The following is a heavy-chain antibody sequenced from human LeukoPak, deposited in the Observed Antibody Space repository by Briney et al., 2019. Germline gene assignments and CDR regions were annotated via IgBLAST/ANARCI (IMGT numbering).Heavy chain of an antibody. Sequence: GGSLRLSCAASGFTVSSNYMSWVRQAPGKGLEYISVVYTGGRTYYADSVKGRFTISRDNSKNTLYLQLNSLRDEDTAVYFCARDTSWAFDIWGQGTMVTVSS. V-gene: IGHV3-66*01. CDR3: ARDTSWAFDI. CDR2: VYTGGRT. J-gene: IGHJ3*02. CDR1: GFTVSSNY.